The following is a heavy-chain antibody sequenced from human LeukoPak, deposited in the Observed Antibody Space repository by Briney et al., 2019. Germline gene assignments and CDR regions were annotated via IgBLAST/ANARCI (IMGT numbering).Heavy chain of an antibody. Sequence: GGSLRLSCAASGFTFSSYWMSWVRQAPGKGLEWVAYIKKNGSETYYVDSVKSRFTNSRDNTKNSLYLQMNSLRAEDTAVYYCASGWELPNFDYWGQGTLVTVSS. J-gene: IGHJ4*02. D-gene: IGHD1-26*01. CDR2: IKKNGSET. V-gene: IGHV3-7*01. CDR3: ASGWELPNFDY. CDR1: GFTFSSYW.